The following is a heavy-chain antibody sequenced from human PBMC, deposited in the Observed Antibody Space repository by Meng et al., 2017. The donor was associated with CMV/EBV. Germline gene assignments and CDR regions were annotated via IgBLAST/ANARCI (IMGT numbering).Heavy chain of an antibody. V-gene: IGHV3-23*01. D-gene: IGHD2-2*01. CDR1: GFTFSSYA. Sequence: SGFTFSSYARSWVRQAPGKGLGWVSAISGSGGSTYYADSVKGRFTISRDNSKNTLYLQMNSLRAEDTAVYYCAKVGGYCSSTSCSDYWGQGTLVTVSS. J-gene: IGHJ4*02. CDR3: AKVGGYCSSTSCSDY. CDR2: ISGSGGST.